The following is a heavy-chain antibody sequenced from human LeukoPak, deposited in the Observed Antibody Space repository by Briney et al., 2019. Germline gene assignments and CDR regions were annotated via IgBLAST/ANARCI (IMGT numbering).Heavy chain of an antibody. D-gene: IGHD3-10*01. Sequence: SETLSLTCTVSGGSISSSSYYWGWIRQPPGKGLEWIGSIYYSGSTYYNPSLKSRVTISVDTSKNQFFLKLSSVTAADTAVYYCARLLWFGELIFLDYWGQGTLVTVSS. V-gene: IGHV4-39*07. J-gene: IGHJ4*02. CDR1: GGSISSSSYY. CDR3: ARLLWFGELIFLDY. CDR2: IYYSGST.